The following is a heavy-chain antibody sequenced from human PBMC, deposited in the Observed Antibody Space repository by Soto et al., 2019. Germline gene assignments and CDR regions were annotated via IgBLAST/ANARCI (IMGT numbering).Heavy chain of an antibody. Sequence: ASVKVSCKASGYTFTGPYMHWVRQAPGQGLERMGWINPNSGDTNYAQKFQGRVTMTRDRSIGTAYMELSSLRSNDTAIYYCARESSGITLYGMDVWGQGTTVTVSS. V-gene: IGHV1-2*02. J-gene: IGHJ6*02. CDR2: INPNSGDT. CDR3: ARESSGITLYGMDV. D-gene: IGHD1-7*01. CDR1: GYTFTGPY.